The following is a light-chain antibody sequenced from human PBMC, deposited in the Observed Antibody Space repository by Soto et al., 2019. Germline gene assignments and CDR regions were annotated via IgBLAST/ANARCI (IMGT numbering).Light chain of an antibody. CDR2: SAS. J-gene: IGKJ1*01. CDR3: QQINSYPPT. CDR1: QGIGSF. V-gene: IGKV1-9*01. Sequence: DIQLTQSPSFLSASVGDRVTITCRASQGIGSFLAWYQQKPGKAPRLLIYSASTLQSGVSFRFSGSGSGTEFTLTISSLQSEDFATYYCQQINSYPPTFGQGTKVEIK.